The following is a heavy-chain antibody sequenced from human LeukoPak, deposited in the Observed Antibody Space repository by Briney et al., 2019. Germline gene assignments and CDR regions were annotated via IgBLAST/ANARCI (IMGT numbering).Heavy chain of an antibody. CDR3: ARGRGYSGYAYEY. Sequence: SETLSLTCAVSGGSISSYYWSWIRQPPGKGLEWIGYIYYSGSTNYNPSLKSRVTISVDTSKNQFSLKLTSVTAADTAVYYCARGRGYSGYAYEYWGQGTLVTVSS. CDR2: IYYSGST. CDR1: GGSISSYY. V-gene: IGHV4-59*01. J-gene: IGHJ4*02. D-gene: IGHD5-12*01.